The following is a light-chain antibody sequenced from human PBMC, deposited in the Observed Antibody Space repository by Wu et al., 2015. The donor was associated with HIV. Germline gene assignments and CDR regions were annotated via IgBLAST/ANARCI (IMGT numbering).Light chain of an antibody. J-gene: IGKJ4*01. CDR3: QQYNNWPLT. CDR2: GAV. Sequence: VMTQSPATLSVSPGEGATLACRASESVGGDVAWYQQKPGQAPRLLIYGAVTRPTGIPARFRGSGSGTEFTLXFTSMESEDSAVYFCQQYNNWPLTFGRRGPRW. V-gene: IGKV3-15*01. CDR1: ESVGGD.